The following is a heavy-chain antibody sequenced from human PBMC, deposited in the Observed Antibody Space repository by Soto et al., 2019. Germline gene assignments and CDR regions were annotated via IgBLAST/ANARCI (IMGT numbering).Heavy chain of an antibody. V-gene: IGHV3-48*01. CDR3: ARGYMGYCSRTSCYAPPYDY. CDR2: ISSSSSTI. CDR1: GLTFNTYT. D-gene: IGHD2-2*01. J-gene: IGHJ4*02. Sequence: GGSLRLACAASGLTFNTYTMSCVRHAPGKGQERGSYISSSSSTIYYADSVKGRFTISSDNSKNTLYLQINSLRAEDTAVYYCARGYMGYCSRTSCYAPPYDYWGQGTPVTVSS.